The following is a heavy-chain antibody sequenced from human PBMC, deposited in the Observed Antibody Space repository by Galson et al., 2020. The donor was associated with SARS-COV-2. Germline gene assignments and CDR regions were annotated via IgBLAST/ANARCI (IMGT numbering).Heavy chain of an antibody. CDR2: INHSGST. D-gene: IGHD3-10*01. Sequence: SETLSLTCAVYGGSFSGSYWSCIRQPPGRGLEWIGEINHSGSTNYNPSLKSRVTISVDTSKNQFSLKLSSVTAADTAVYYCARGSGGYYGAGSYHRWFDPWGQGTLVTVSS. J-gene: IGHJ5*02. CDR1: GGSFSGSY. V-gene: IGHV4-34*01. CDR3: ARGSGGYYGAGSYHRWFDP.